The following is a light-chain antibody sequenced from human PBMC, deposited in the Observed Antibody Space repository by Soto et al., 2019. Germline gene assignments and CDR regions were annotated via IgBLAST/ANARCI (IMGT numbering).Light chain of an antibody. J-gene: IGKJ2*01. CDR2: DAS. CDR3: QQYNSYLYT. Sequence: GDRGTITCRASQSISSWLAWYQQKPGKAPKLLIYDASSLESGVPSWFSGSVSGTEFTLTISSLHPDDCASYYCQQYNSYLYTFGQGTKLEIK. CDR1: QSISSW. V-gene: IGKV1-5*01.